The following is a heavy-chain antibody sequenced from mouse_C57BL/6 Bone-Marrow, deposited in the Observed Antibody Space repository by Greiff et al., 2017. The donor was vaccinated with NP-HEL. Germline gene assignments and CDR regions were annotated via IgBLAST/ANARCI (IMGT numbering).Heavy chain of an antibody. CDR3: ARAGAFTTVVATRAMDY. J-gene: IGHJ4*01. V-gene: IGHV3-6*01. D-gene: IGHD1-1*01. CDR2: ISYDGSN. Sequence: EVQLQQSGPGLVKPSQSLSLTCSVTGYSITSGYYWNWIRQFPGNKLEWMGYISYDGSNNYNPSLKNRISITRDTSKNQFFLKLNSVTTEDTATYYCARAGAFTTVVATRAMDYWGQGTSVTVSS. CDR1: GYSITSGYY.